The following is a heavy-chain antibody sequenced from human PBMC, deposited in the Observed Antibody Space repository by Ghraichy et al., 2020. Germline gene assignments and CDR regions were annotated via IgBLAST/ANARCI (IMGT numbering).Heavy chain of an antibody. V-gene: IGHV4-59*02. J-gene: IGHJ6*02. CDR1: GDSVSRFY. Sequence: SETLSLTCSVSGDSVSRFYWSWTRQPPGKGLEWIGYIYYSGSTMYNPSLKSRVTMSVDTSKNQFSLNLRSVTDADTAVYYCARWRNNMDIRGQGTTVTVSS. CDR2: IYYSGST. CDR3: ARWRNNMDI. D-gene: IGHD1/OR15-1a*01.